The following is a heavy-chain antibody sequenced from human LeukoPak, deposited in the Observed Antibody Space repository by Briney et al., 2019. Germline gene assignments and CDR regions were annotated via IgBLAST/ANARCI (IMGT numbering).Heavy chain of an antibody. CDR1: GFTFSSYG. Sequence: GGSLRLSCAASGFTFSSYGMHWVRQAPGKGLEWVAVIWYDGSNKYYADSVKGRFTSSRDNSKNTLYLQMNSLRAEDTAVYYCARKPIKYYYYGMDVWGQGTTVTVSS. V-gene: IGHV3-33*01. CDR2: IWYDGSNK. J-gene: IGHJ6*02. CDR3: ARKPIKYYYYGMDV.